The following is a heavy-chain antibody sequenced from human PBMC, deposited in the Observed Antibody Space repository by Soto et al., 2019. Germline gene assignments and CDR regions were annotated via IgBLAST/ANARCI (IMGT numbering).Heavy chain of an antibody. D-gene: IGHD6-13*01. V-gene: IGHV1-46*01. CDR2: INPSGGST. CDR1: GYTFTNYY. J-gene: IGHJ4*02. Sequence: ASVEVSCKASGYTFTNYYMHWVRQAPGQGLECLGRINPSGGSTSYAQKFQGRVAMTRDTSTSTVYMELSSLRSEDTAVYYCARELQLSFDYWGQGTLVTVSS. CDR3: ARELQLSFDY.